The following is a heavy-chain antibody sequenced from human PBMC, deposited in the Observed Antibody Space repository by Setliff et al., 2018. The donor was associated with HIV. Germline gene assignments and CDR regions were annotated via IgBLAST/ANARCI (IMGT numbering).Heavy chain of an antibody. CDR1: GGSISSSSYY. V-gene: IGHV4-39*07. D-gene: IGHD6-13*01. J-gene: IGHJ6*03. CDR2: IYYSGRT. CDR3: ARGARLLAGYSDRWDYYYMGV. Sequence: PSETLSLTCTVSGGSISSSSYYWGWIRQPPGKGLEWIGSIYYSGRTYYNPSLKSRFTISVDTSKNQFSLKVNSVTAADTAVYYCARGARLLAGYSDRWDYYYMGVWGKGTTVTVSS.